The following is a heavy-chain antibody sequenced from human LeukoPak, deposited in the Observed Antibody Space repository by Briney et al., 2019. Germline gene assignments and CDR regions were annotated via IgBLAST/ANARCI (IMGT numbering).Heavy chain of an antibody. CDR2: ISGSGGST. Sequence: PGGSLRLSCAASGFTFSSYEMNWVRQAPGKGLEWVSAISGSGGSTYYADSVKGRFTISRDNSKNTLYLQMNSLRAEDTAVYYCAKGARFLEWPLDYWGQGTLVTVSS. J-gene: IGHJ4*02. D-gene: IGHD3-3*01. CDR3: AKGARFLEWPLDY. CDR1: GFTFSSYE. V-gene: IGHV3-23*01.